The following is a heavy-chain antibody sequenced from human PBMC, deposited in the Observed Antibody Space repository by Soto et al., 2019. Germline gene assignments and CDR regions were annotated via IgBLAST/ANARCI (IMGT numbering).Heavy chain of an antibody. V-gene: IGHV3-74*01. CDR2: INSDGSST. J-gene: IGHJ4*02. Sequence: GGSLRLSCAASGFTFSSYWMHWVRQAPGKGLVWVSRINSDGSSTSYADSVKGRFTISRDNAKNTLYLQMNSLRAEDTAVYYCARDLGPTYIWGSYRRGYYFDYWGQGTLVTVSS. CDR1: GFTFSSYW. CDR3: ARDLGPTYIWGSYRRGYYFDY. D-gene: IGHD3-16*02.